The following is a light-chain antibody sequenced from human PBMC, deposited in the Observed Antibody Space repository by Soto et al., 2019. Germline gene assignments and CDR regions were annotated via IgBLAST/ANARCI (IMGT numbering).Light chain of an antibody. J-gene: IGLJ3*02. CDR1: SSDVGGYNY. CDR2: EVS. CDR3: SSYTSSSTLV. Sequence: QSVLTQPASVSGSPGQSITISCTGTSSDVGGYNYVSWYQQYPGKAPKLMIYEVSHRPSEVSNRFSGSKSSNTASLTISGLQTEDEADYYCSSYTSSSTLVFGGGTKLTVL. V-gene: IGLV2-14*01.